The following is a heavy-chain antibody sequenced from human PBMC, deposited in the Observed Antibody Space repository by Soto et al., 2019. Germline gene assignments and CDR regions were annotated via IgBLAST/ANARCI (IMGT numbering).Heavy chain of an antibody. CDR1: DCSVTGYC. V-gene: IGHV4-59*02. CDR2: IDYNGRA. J-gene: IGHJ4*02. CDR3: ARGPDHSKVGY. D-gene: IGHD4-4*01. Sequence: QVQLQESGPGLVKPSETLPLTCSVSDCSVTGYCWSWIRQPPGKGLEWIGCIDYNGRAHYNPSLTSRVTMSLDTSNNPFSLKLSSVTTTDTAVYYCARGPDHSKVGYWGQGTLVTVSS.